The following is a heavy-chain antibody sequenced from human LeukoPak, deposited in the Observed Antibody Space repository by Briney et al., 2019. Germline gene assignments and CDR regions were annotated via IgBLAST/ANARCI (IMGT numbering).Heavy chain of an antibody. J-gene: IGHJ3*01. CDR2: IQYDGSHE. CDR1: GFTFSTSD. CDR3: AKDLFF. Sequence: GRSLRLSCAASGFTFSTSDMHWVRQAPGKGLEWVSFIQYDGSHENYSDSVKGRFTISRDNSRNTLYLQMYSLRPDDTAVYYCAKDLFFWGQGTVVTVSS. D-gene: IGHD3-9*01. V-gene: IGHV3-30*02.